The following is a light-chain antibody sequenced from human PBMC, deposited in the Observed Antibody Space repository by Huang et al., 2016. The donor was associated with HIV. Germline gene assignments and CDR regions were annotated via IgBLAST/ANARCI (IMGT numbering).Light chain of an antibody. CDR3: QHYNNWPPYT. V-gene: IGKV3-15*01. Sequence: ETVMTQSPATPSVSPGERATLSCRASQNINSNLAWYQQIPGQPPRHLIYAASTRATGVPARFSGSGSGTEFALTINNLQSEDFVVYYCQHYNNWPPYTFGQGTKLEIK. CDR2: AAS. J-gene: IGKJ2*01. CDR1: QNINSN.